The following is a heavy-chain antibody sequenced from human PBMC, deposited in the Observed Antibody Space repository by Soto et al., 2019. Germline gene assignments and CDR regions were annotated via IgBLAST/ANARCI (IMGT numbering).Heavy chain of an antibody. V-gene: IGHV4-34*01. J-gene: IGHJ4*02. Sequence: SETLSLTCAVYGGSFSGYYWSWIRQPPGKGLGWIGEINHSGSTNYNPSLKSRVTISVDTSKNQFSLKLSSVTAADTAVYYCARQAVWASYRSLPLDYWGQGTLVTVS. CDR2: INHSGST. CDR3: ARQAVWASYRSLPLDY. D-gene: IGHD3-16*02. CDR1: GGSFSGYY.